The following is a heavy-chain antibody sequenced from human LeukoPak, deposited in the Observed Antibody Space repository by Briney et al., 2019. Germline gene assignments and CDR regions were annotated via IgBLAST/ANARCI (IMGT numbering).Heavy chain of an antibody. CDR1: GGSFSGYY. Sequence: PSETLSLTCAVYGGSFSGYYWSWIRQPPGKGLEWIGEINHSGSTNYNPSLKSRVTISVDTSKNQFSLKLGSVTAADTAVYYCASRSGSYTPNDYWGQGTLVTVSS. J-gene: IGHJ4*02. CDR3: ASRSGSYTPNDY. D-gene: IGHD1-26*01. CDR2: INHSGST. V-gene: IGHV4-34*01.